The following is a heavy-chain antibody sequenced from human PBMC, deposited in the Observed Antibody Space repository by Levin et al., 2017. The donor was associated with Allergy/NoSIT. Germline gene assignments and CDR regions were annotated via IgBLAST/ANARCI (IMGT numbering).Heavy chain of an antibody. CDR2: ISNSGGTT. J-gene: IGHJ4*02. CDR1: GFTFSSYN. V-gene: IGHV3-48*02. CDR3: ARESAGSYLYF. Sequence: GGSLRLSCAASGFTFSSYNMNWVRQAPGKGLEWVSFISNSGGTTYYADSVRGRFTISRDNAKNSLYLQMSSLGDEDTAMYYCARESAGSYLYFWGQGPLVTVSS. D-gene: IGHD3-10*01.